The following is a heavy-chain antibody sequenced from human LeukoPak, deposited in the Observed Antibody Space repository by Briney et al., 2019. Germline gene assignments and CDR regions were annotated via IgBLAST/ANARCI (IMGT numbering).Heavy chain of an antibody. V-gene: IGHV4-4*09. Sequence: SETLSLTCTVSGGSISSYYWSWIRQPPGKGLEWIGYIYTSGSTNYNPSLKSRVTISVDTSKNQFSLKLSSVTAAATAVYYCARHLRVGGQAPGYYMDVWGKGTPVTVSS. CDR3: ARHLRVGGQAPGYYMDV. J-gene: IGHJ6*03. D-gene: IGHD1-26*01. CDR1: GGSISSYY. CDR2: IYTSGST.